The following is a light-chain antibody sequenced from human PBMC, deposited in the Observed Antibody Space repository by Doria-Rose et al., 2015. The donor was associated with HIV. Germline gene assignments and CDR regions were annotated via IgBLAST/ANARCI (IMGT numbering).Light chain of an antibody. CDR1: QNVGTY. CDR3: QQSYSTVPFT. V-gene: IGKV1-39*01. Sequence: DIQMTQSPSSLSAYVGDRVTITCRASQNVGTYLSWYHQKPGKAPKLLIYSASTLQSGVPPRFSGSGYGTDFTLTISSLQSEDFGIYFCQQSYSTVPFTLGPGTKVEIK. J-gene: IGKJ3*01. CDR2: SAS.